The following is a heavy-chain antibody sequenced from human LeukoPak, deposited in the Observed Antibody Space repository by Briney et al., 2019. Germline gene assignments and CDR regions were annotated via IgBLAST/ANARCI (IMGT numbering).Heavy chain of an antibody. D-gene: IGHD4-17*01. J-gene: IGHJ4*02. CDR2: IYNSGRT. CDR3: AREADEFGDYGFDS. Sequence: PSETLSLTCAVSGGPISSATNYCSGIRQPPGKGLEWVGHIYNSGRTYYNPSLKRRLTMSLDTSRNQFSLRLSSVTAADTAVYHCAREADEFGDYGFDSWGQGTLVTVSS. V-gene: IGHV4-30-4*01. CDR1: GGPISSATNY.